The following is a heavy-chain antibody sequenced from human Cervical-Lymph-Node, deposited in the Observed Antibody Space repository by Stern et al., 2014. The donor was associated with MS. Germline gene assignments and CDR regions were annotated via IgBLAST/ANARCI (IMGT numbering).Heavy chain of an antibody. V-gene: IGHV1-69*09. Sequence: QVQLVESGAEVKKPGSSVKVSCKPSGGTLNNYIFTWVRQAPGQGLEWMGRIIPLLGRTNYARKFQDRVTFTADKSSSTVSMEVNNLSSDDTAVYFCATRPRYGAGSGDYSFDLWGQGTQVIVSS. CDR3: ATRPRYGAGSGDYSFDL. J-gene: IGHJ4*02. CDR1: GGTLNNYI. CDR2: IIPLLGRT. D-gene: IGHD3-10*01.